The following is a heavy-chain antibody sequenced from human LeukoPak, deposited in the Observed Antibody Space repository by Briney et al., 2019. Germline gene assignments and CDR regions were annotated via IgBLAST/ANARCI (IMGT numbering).Heavy chain of an antibody. V-gene: IGHV5-51*01. D-gene: IGHD5-18*01. CDR1: GYSFPSYW. CDR2: LYPGDSDT. J-gene: IGHJ4*02. CDR3: ARQGVYVDTAMVSDD. Sequence: GESLKISCKGSGYSFPSYWIGWVRQMPGKGLEWMGILYPGDSDTRYSPSFQGQVTISADTSISTAYLQWSSLKASDTAMYYCARQGVYVDTAMVSDDWGQGTLVTVSS.